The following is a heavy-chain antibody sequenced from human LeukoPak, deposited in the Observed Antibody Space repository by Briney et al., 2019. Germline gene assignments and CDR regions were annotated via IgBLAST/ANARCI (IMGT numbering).Heavy chain of an antibody. D-gene: IGHD3-22*01. V-gene: IGHV4-4*09. J-gene: IGHJ1*01. CDR1: GDSISSYY. CDR2: IYTSGST. Sequence: SETLPLTCTVSGDSISSYYWSWIRQPPGKGLEWIGYIYTSGSTNYNPSLKSRVTISVDTSKNQFSLKLSSVTAADTAVYYCASGIDSSGGYFQHWGQGTLVTVSS. CDR3: ASGIDSSGGYFQH.